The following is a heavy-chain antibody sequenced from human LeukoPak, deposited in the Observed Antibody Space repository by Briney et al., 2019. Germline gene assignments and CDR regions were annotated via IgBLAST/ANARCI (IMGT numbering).Heavy chain of an antibody. Sequence: GGSLRLSCAASGFTFSSYAMSWVRQAPGKGLEWVSAISGSGGSTYYADSVKCRFTISRDNSKNTLYLQMNSLRAEDTAVYYCAKYMVRGGARNWFDPWGQGTLVTVSS. J-gene: IGHJ5*02. V-gene: IGHV3-23*01. CDR2: ISGSGGST. D-gene: IGHD3-10*01. CDR3: AKYMVRGGARNWFDP. CDR1: GFTFSSYA.